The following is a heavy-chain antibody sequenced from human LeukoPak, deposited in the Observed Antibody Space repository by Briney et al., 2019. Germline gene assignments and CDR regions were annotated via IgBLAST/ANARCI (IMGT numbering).Heavy chain of an antibody. CDR1: GFIFRNYG. V-gene: IGHV3-30*02. J-gene: IGHJ4*02. CDR2: IRYDGS. Sequence: GGSLRLSCAASGFIFRNYGTHWVRQAPGKGLEWVACIRYDGSKYADSVKGRFTISRDDSNNMAYLQMDSLKNEDTAVYYCTREDWDFGSWGQGTPVSVSS. CDR3: TREDWDFGS. D-gene: IGHD3/OR15-3a*01.